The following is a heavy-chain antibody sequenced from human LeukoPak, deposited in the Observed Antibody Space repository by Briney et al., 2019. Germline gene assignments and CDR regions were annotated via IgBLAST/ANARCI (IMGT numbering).Heavy chain of an antibody. Sequence: GGSLRLSCAASGFTFSSYGMHWVRQAPGKGLEWVAVIWYDGSNKYHADSVKGRFTISRDNSKNTLYLQMNSLRAEDTAVYYCAKDHRHFDWLSPAYYFDYWGQGTLVTVSS. CDR1: GFTFSSYG. J-gene: IGHJ4*02. V-gene: IGHV3-33*06. D-gene: IGHD3-9*01. CDR3: AKDHRHFDWLSPAYYFDY. CDR2: IWYDGSNK.